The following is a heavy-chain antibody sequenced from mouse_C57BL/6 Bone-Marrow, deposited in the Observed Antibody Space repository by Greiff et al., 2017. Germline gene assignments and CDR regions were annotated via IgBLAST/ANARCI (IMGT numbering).Heavy chain of an antibody. CDR3: ARGDDGYYGSYGYFDV. CDR1: GFNIQDYY. Sequence: VQLQQSGAELVKPGASVKLSCTASGFNIQDYYMHWVKQRTEQGLEWIGRIGPEDGETKYAPKFQGKATITADTSSNTAYLQLSSLTSEDTAVYYCARGDDGYYGSYGYFDVWGTGTTLTVAS. V-gene: IGHV14-2*01. CDR2: IGPEDGET. J-gene: IGHJ1*03. D-gene: IGHD2-3*01.